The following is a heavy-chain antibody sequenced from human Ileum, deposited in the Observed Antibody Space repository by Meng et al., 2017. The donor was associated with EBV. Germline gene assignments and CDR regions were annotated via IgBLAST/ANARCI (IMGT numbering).Heavy chain of an antibody. J-gene: IGHJ4*02. CDR1: GLTFSSYA. Sequence: GQLVESGGGLGKRGGSLRLSCAVSGLTFSSYAMNWVRQAPGKGLEWVSSISSTSGYIGYADSVKGRFTTSRDNAKNSVYLQMNSLRAEDTAIYYCATDFSTSSRRGCWGQGTLVTVSS. V-gene: IGHV3-21*02. D-gene: IGHD6-6*01. CDR2: ISSTSGYI. CDR3: ATDFSTSSRRGC.